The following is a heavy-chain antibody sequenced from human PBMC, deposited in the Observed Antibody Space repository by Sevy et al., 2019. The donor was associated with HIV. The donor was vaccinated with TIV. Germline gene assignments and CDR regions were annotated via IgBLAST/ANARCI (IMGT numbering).Heavy chain of an antibody. J-gene: IGHJ4*02. CDR3: AKGDSSGYYYVRGVIDY. D-gene: IGHD3-22*01. CDR1: GFTFSSYA. V-gene: IGHV3-23*01. CDR2: ISGSGGST. Sequence: GESLKISCAASGFTFSSYAMSWVRQAPGKGLEWVSAISGSGGSTYYADSVKGRFTISRDNSKNTLYLQMNSLRAEDTAVYYCAKGDSSGYYYVRGVIDYWGQGTLVTVSS.